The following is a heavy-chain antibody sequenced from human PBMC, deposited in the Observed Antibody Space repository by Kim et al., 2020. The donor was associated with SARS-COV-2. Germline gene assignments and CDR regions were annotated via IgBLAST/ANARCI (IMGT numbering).Heavy chain of an antibody. V-gene: IGHV3-30*01. CDR2: DE. Sequence: DEQYADSVKGRFTISRDKSKSMLFMKMNSLGPEDTALIYCAREPSFGDYDYWGQGTLVTVSS. CDR3: AREPSFGDYDY. D-gene: IGHD4-17*01. J-gene: IGHJ4*02.